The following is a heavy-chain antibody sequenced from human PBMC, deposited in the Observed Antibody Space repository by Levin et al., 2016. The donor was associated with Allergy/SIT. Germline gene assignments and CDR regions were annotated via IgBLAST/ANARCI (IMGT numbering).Heavy chain of an antibody. J-gene: IGHJ5*02. CDR2: IYYSGST. D-gene: IGHD3-3*01. CDR3: ARDYGSGGDFWSGYSVWFDP. Sequence: WIRQPPGKGLEWIGYIYYSGSTNYNPSLKSRVTISVDTSKNQFSLKLSSVTAADTAVYYCARDYGSGGDFWSGYSVWFDPWGQGTLVT. V-gene: IGHV4-59*01.